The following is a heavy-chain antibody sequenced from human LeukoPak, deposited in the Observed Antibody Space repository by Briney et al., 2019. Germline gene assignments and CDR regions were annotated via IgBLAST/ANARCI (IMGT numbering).Heavy chain of an antibody. J-gene: IGHJ4*01. V-gene: IGHV3-64D*09. CDR1: GFTFSGYA. Sequence: GWSLRLYCLASGFTFSGYAMLWGRQAPGKGLECVSAISNSGGSTYYADSVKGRFTISRDNSDNTLYLQMSSLRAEDTAVYYCAMNWNCDYWGHGTLVTVSS. D-gene: IGHD1-1*01. CDR3: AMNWNCDY. CDR2: ISNSGGST.